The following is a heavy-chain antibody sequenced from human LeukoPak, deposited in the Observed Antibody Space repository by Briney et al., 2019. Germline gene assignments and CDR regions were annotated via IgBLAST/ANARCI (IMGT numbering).Heavy chain of an antibody. CDR3: AGCNYNHAYYYYMDV. CDR1: GFTFSSYA. CDR2: ISGSGGST. J-gene: IGHJ6*03. Sequence: GSLRLSCAASGFTFSSYAMSWVRQAPGKGLGWVSAISGSGGSTYYADSVKGRFTISRDNSKNTLYLQMNSLRAEDTAVYYCAGCNYNHAYYYYMDVWGKGTTVTVSS. V-gene: IGHV3-23*01. D-gene: IGHD4-11*01.